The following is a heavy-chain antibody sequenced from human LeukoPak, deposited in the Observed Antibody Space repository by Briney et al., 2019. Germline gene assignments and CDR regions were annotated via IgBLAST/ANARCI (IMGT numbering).Heavy chain of an antibody. CDR3: SRDGGAGLDY. CDR2: IWYDDSRK. V-gene: IGHV3-33*01. D-gene: IGHD2-15*01. J-gene: IGHJ4*02. Sequence: GRSLRLSCAASGYTFTAYGMHWVRQAPGKVLEWVAVIWYDDSRKFYGDSVKGRFTVSRDISKNTLYLEMNSLRAEDTAVYYCSRDGGAGLDYWGQGTLVTVSS. CDR1: GYTFTAYG.